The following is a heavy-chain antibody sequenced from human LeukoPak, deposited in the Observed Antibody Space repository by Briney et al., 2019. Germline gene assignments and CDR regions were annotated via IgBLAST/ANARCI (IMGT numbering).Heavy chain of an antibody. Sequence: GESLKISCKGSGYSFTSYWIGWVRQMPGKGLEWMGIIYPGDSDTRYSPSFQGQVTISADKSISTAYLQWSSLKASDTAMYYCARRRTDYYDSSGQRDWFDPWGQGTLVTVSS. D-gene: IGHD3-22*01. J-gene: IGHJ5*02. V-gene: IGHV5-51*01. CDR3: ARRRTDYYDSSGQRDWFDP. CDR1: GYSFTSYW. CDR2: IYPGDSDT.